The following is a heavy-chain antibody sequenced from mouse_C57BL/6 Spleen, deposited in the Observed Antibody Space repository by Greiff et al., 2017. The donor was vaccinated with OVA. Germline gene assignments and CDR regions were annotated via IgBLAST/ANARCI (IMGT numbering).Heavy chain of an antibody. J-gene: IGHJ1*03. Sequence: VQRVESGAELVKPGASVKISCKASGYAFSSYWMNWVKQRPGKGLEWIGQIYPGDGDTNYNGKFKGKATLTADKSSSTAYMQLSSLTSEDSAVYFCARDGSSSYWYFDVWGTGTTVTVSS. CDR1: GYAFSSYW. V-gene: IGHV1-80*01. CDR2: IYPGDGDT. CDR3: ARDGSSSYWYFDV. D-gene: IGHD1-1*01.